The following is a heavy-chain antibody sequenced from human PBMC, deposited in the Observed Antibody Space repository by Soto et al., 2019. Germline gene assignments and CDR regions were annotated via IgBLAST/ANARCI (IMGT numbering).Heavy chain of an antibody. CDR3: ARDQQWLVRFYFDF. Sequence: QVQLVESGGGVVKPGNSLRLSCAASGFTFSSYGMHWVRQAPGKGLEWVAVIWYDGSNKYYADSVKGRFTISRDNSKNTLYLQLNSLRAEDTAVYYCARDQQWLVRFYFDFGGQGTLVTGSS. V-gene: IGHV3-33*01. CDR1: GFTFSSYG. D-gene: IGHD6-19*01. CDR2: IWYDGSNK. J-gene: IGHJ4*02.